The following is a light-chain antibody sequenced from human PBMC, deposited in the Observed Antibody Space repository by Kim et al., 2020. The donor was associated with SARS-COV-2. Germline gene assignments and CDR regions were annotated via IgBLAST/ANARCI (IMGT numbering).Light chain of an antibody. CDR2: GAS. Sequence: SPGERATLSCRASQSVSSSYLAWYQQNPAQAPRLLIYGASSRATGIPDRFSGSGSGTDFTLTISRLEPEDFAVYYCQQYGSSPMYTFGQGTKLEIK. CDR1: QSVSSSY. V-gene: IGKV3-20*01. CDR3: QQYGSSPMYT. J-gene: IGKJ2*01.